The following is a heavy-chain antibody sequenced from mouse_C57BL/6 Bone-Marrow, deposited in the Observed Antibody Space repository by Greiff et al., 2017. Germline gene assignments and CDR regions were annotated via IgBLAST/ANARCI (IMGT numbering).Heavy chain of an antibody. J-gene: IGHJ4*01. D-gene: IGHD1-1*01. V-gene: IGHV1-54*01. CDR2: INPGSGGT. CDR1: GYAFTNYL. Sequence: QVQLQQSGAELVRPGTSVKVSCKASGYAFTNYLIEWVKQRPGQGLEWIGVINPGSGGTNYNEKFKGKETLTADKSSSTAYMQLSSLTSEDSAVYFGERERDYYGSRNAMDYWGQGTSVTVSS. CDR3: ERERDYYGSRNAMDY.